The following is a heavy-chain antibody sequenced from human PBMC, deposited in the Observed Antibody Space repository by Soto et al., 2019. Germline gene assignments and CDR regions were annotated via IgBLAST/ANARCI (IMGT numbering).Heavy chain of an antibody. Sequence: SETLSLTCTVSGGSISSGDYYWSWIRQPPGKGMEWIGYIYYSGSTYYNPSLKSRVTISVDTSKNQFSLKLSSVTAADTAVYYCARDQAYDILTGGILSHYFDYWGQGTLVTVSS. V-gene: IGHV4-30-4*01. CDR1: GGSISSGDYY. CDR3: ARDQAYDILTGGILSHYFDY. D-gene: IGHD3-9*01. CDR2: IYYSGST. J-gene: IGHJ4*02.